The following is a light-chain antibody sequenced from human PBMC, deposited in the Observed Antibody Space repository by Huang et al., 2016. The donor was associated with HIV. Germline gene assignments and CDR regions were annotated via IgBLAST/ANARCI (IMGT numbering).Light chain of an antibody. CDR3: QQFNHYPLT. CDR2: DAS. CDR1: QGISNT. Sequence: QLTQSPSSLSASVGDRFTITCRASQGISNTLAWYQQKPGKAPKLLIYDASSLQTGAPSRFSGSGSGTDFTLTISSLQPEDCATYYCQQFNHYPLTFGGGTKVEIE. J-gene: IGKJ4*01. V-gene: IGKV1D-13*01.